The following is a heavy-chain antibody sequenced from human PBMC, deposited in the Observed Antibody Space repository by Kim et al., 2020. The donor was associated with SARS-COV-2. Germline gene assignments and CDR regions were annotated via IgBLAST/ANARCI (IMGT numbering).Heavy chain of an antibody. D-gene: IGHD3-10*01. CDR1: GFTFSDYY. CDR2: ISSSGSTI. CDR3: ASARWFGELRFDY. V-gene: IGHV3-11*01. Sequence: GGSLRLSCAASGFTFSDYYMSWIRQAPGKGLEWVSYISSSGSTIYYADSVKGRFTISRDNAKNSLYLQMNSLRAEDTAVYYCASARWFGELRFDYWGQGTLVTVSS. J-gene: IGHJ4*02.